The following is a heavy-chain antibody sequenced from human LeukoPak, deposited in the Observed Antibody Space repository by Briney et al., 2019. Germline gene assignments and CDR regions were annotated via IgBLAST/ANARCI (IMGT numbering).Heavy chain of an antibody. Sequence: GGSLRLSCAASGFTSSSCGMHWVRQAPRKGLEWVAVISYDGSNKYYTDSVKGRFTISRDNSKNTLYLQMNSLRAEATAVYYCARDGQDSSGYSSKTQFDYWGQGTLVTVSS. CDR3: ARDGQDSSGYSSKTQFDY. D-gene: IGHD3-22*01. CDR1: GFTSSSCG. V-gene: IGHV3-30*03. J-gene: IGHJ4*02. CDR2: ISYDGSNK.